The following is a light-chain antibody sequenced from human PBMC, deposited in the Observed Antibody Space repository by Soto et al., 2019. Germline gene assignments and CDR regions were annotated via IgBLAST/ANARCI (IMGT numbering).Light chain of an antibody. Sequence: EIVLTQSPGTLSLSPGERATLSCRASQSVSSNYLAWYQQKPGQAPRLLIYGASSRATDIPDRFSGSGSGTDFTLTISRLEPEDFAGYYCQQYGSSPPTFGQGTKVEIK. J-gene: IGKJ1*01. CDR3: QQYGSSPPT. CDR1: QSVSSNY. V-gene: IGKV3-20*01. CDR2: GAS.